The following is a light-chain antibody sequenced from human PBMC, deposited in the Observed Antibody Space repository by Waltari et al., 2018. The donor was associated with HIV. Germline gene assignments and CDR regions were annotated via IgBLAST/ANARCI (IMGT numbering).Light chain of an antibody. CDR1: QSVNRNY. CDR2: GAS. Sequence: EIVLTQSPGTLSLSPGERATLSCRASQSVNRNYLAWYQQKPGQAPRLLIYGASSRATGIPDRFSGSGSATDFTLTISRLEPEDFAVYYCHQYGHTPLTFGPGTKVDIK. CDR3: HQYGHTPLT. J-gene: IGKJ3*01. V-gene: IGKV3-20*01.